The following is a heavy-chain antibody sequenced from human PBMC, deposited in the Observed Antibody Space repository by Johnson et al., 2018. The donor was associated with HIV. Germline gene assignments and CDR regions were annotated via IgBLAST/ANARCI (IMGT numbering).Heavy chain of an antibody. Sequence: VQLVESGGALVQPGGSLRLSCAASGFTFTNFWMGWVRQAPGKGLEWVANIKPDGSEKFYVDAVKGRFTSSRDNAKNSLFLQLTSLTAEDTAVFSCVRGEEGAFDIWGQGTMVTVSS. V-gene: IGHV3-7*05. CDR1: GFTFTNFW. CDR2: IKPDGSEK. J-gene: IGHJ3*02. CDR3: VRGEEGAFDI.